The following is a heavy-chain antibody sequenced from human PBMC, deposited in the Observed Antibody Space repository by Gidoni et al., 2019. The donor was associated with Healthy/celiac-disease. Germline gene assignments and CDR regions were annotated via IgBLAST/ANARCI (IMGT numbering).Heavy chain of an antibody. CDR1: GFTFSSYA. Sequence: EVQLLESGGGLVQPGGSLRLSCAASGFTFSSYAMSWVRQAPGKGLEWVSAISGSGGSTYYADSVKGRFTISRDNSKNTLYLQMNSLRAEDTAVYYCANGPLYHDAFDIWGQGTMVTVSS. V-gene: IGHV3-23*01. D-gene: IGHD3-16*01. CDR2: ISGSGGST. J-gene: IGHJ3*02. CDR3: ANGPLYHDAFDI.